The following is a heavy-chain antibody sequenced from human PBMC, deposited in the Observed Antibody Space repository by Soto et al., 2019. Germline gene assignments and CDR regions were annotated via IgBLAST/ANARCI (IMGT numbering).Heavy chain of an antibody. D-gene: IGHD7-27*01. CDR2: ISSSSSYI. V-gene: IGHV3-21*01. Sequence: GGSLRLSCAASGFTFSSYSMNWVRQAPGKGLEWVSSISSSSSYIYYADSVKGRFTISRDNAKNSLYLQMNSLRAEDTAVYYCARITGGSLYFDYWGQGTLVTVSS. CDR1: GFTFSSYS. J-gene: IGHJ4*02. CDR3: ARITGGSLYFDY.